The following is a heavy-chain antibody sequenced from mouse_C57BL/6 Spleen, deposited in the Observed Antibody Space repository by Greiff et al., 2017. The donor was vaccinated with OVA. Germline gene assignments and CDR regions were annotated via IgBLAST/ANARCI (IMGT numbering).Heavy chain of an antibody. CDR3: ARRGIYYGNYGWYFDV. J-gene: IGHJ1*03. Sequence: VQLQQPGAELVMPGASVKLSCKASGYTFTSYWMHWVKQRPGQGLEWIGEIDPSDSYTNYNQKFKGKSTLTVDKSSSTAYMQLSSLTSEDSAVYYCARRGIYYGNYGWYFDVWGTGTTVTVSS. CDR1: GYTFTSYW. D-gene: IGHD2-1*01. CDR2: IDPSDSYT. V-gene: IGHV1-69*01.